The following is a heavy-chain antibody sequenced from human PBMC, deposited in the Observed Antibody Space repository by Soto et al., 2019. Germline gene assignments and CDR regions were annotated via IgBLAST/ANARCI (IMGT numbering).Heavy chain of an antibody. CDR3: ARGSRDCYPGSRFFDL. Sequence: GSLRLYCGPSGITFRSRAMSWVSQAPGEGLEWVSTTTDTDGDRKYADAVRGRFTISRDNSKNTLYLQMRSLRAEDSAVYLCARGSRDCYPGSRFFDLWGQGTRVTGSS. CDR1: GITFRSRA. V-gene: IGHV3-23*01. J-gene: IGHJ4*02. D-gene: IGHD2-21*01. CDR2: TTDTDGDR.